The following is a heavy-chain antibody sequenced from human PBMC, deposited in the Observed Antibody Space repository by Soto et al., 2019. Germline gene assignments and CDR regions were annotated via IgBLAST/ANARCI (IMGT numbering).Heavy chain of an antibody. D-gene: IGHD3-10*01. CDR2: IWYDGSNK. V-gene: IGHV3-33*01. CDR1: GFTFSSYG. Sequence: QVQLVESGGGVVQPGRSLRLSCAASGFTFSSYGMHWVRQAPGKGLEWVAVIWYDGSNKYYADSVKGRFTISRDNSKNTLYLQMNSLRAEDTAVYYCARESTGSYIIWFDPWGQGTLVTVSS. J-gene: IGHJ5*02. CDR3: ARESTGSYIIWFDP.